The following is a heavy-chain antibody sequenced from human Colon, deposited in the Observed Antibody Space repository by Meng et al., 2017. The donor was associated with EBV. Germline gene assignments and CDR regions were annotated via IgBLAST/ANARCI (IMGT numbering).Heavy chain of an antibody. D-gene: IGHD3-22*01. Sequence: HLQEPGPVLGKPSQTLSLTCTVSGDSISSTDYYWSWVRQPPGKGLEWTGYIYYSGSRYYNPSLKSRVTISVDTSKNQFSLKLSSVTAADTAVYYCARVTGKIYYDGSGYPEAFDYWGQGTLVTVSS. V-gene: IGHV4-30-4*01. CDR3: ARVTGKIYYDGSGYPEAFDY. J-gene: IGHJ4*02. CDR2: IYYSGSR. CDR1: GDSISSTDYY.